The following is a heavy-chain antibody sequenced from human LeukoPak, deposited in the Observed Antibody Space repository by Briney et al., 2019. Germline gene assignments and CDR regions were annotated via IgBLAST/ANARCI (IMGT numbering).Heavy chain of an antibody. J-gene: IGHJ5*02. D-gene: IGHD5-18*01. Sequence: PSETLSLTCAVYGGSFSGYYWSWIRQPPGKGLEWIGEINHSGSTNYNPSLKSRVTISVDTSKNQFSLKLSSVTAADTAVYYCAKYSYGYPNWFDPWGQGTLVTVSS. CDR3: AKYSYGYPNWFDP. V-gene: IGHV4-34*01. CDR1: GGSFSGYY. CDR2: INHSGST.